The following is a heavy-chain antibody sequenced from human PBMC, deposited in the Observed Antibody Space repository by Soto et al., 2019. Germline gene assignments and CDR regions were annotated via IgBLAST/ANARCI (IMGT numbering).Heavy chain of an antibody. CDR3: ATSQLWFGEFDY. Sequence: GASAKASCEASGYTFTSYGISWVRQAPGQGLEWMGWISAYNGNTNYAQKLQGRVTMTTDTSTSTAYMELRSLRSDDTAVYYCATSQLWFGEFDYWGQGTLVTVSS. V-gene: IGHV1-18*01. J-gene: IGHJ4*02. CDR2: ISAYNGNT. CDR1: GYTFTSYG. D-gene: IGHD3-10*01.